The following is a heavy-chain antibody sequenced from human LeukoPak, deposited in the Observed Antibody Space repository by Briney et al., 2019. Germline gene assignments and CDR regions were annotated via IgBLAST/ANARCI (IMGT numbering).Heavy chain of an antibody. CDR1: GFIFSNYN. D-gene: IGHD6-19*01. CDR2: ISTTGSTI. Sequence: GGSLRLSRAASGFIFSNYNMNWVRQAPGKGLEWVSYISTTGSTIYYADSVKGRFTISRDNAKNSLYLQMNSLRAEDSAVYYCARDSIAVAADLDYWGQGTLVTVSS. V-gene: IGHV3-48*01. CDR3: ARDSIAVAADLDY. J-gene: IGHJ4*02.